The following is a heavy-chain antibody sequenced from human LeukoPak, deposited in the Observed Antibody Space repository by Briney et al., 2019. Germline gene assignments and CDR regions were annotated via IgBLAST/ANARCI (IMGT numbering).Heavy chain of an antibody. CDR3: ARHAQQLASAPIDY. V-gene: IGHV4-38-2*01. CDR2: IYHSGST. D-gene: IGHD6-13*01. CDR1: GYSISSGYY. J-gene: IGHJ4*02. Sequence: KPSETLSLTCAVSGYSISSGYYWGWIRQPPGKGLEWTGSIYHSGSTYYNPSLKSRVTISVDTSKNQFSLKLSSVTAADTAVYYCARHAQQLASAPIDYWGQGTLVTVSS.